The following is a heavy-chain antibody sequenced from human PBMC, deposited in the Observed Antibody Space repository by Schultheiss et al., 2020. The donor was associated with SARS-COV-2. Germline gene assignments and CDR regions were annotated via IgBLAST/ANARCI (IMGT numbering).Heavy chain of an antibody. CDR2: ISSSGSTI. J-gene: IGHJ6*02. CDR3: ATHPPYYYYGMDV. Sequence: GGSLRLSCAASGFTVSSNYMSWVRQAPGKGLEWVSYISSSGSTIYYADSVKGRFTISRDNAKNSLYLQMNSLRAEDTAVYYCATHPPYYYYGMDVWGQGTTVTVSS. CDR1: GFTVSSNY. V-gene: IGHV3-11*04.